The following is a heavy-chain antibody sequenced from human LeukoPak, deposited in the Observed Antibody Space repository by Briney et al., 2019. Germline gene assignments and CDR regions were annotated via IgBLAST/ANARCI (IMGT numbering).Heavy chain of an antibody. D-gene: IGHD3-16*01. V-gene: IGHV1-46*01. Sequence: GASVKVSCKASGYTFTSYYMHWVRQAPGQGLEWMGIINPSGGSTSYAQKFQGRVTMTRDTSISTAYMELSRLRSDDTAVYYCARSAWGGYYFDYWGQGTLVTVSS. J-gene: IGHJ4*02. CDR3: ARSAWGGYYFDY. CDR2: INPSGGST. CDR1: GYTFTSYY.